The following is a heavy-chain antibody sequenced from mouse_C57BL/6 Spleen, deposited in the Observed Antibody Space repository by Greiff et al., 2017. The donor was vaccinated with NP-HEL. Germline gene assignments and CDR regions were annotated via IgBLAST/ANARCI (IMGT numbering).Heavy chain of an antibody. J-gene: IGHJ1*03. D-gene: IGHD1-1*01. CDR1: GYTFTSYW. CDR3: ARGGYGSSLWYFDV. CDR2: IDPPDSYT. Sequence: QVQLQQPGAELVMPGASVKLSCKASGYTFTSYWMHWVKQRPGQGLEWIGEIDPPDSYTNYNQKFKGKSTLTVDKSSSTAYMQLSSLTSEDSAVYYCARGGYGSSLWYFDVWGTGTTVTVSS. V-gene: IGHV1-69*01.